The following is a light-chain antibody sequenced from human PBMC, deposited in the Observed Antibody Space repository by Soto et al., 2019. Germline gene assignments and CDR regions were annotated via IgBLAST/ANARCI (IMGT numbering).Light chain of an antibody. CDR2: DVS. Sequence: QSALTQPASVSGSPGQSITISCTGTSSDVGGYNYVSWYQQHPGKAPKLMIYDVSNRPSGVSIRFSGSKSGNTASLTISGHQGEDEAYYYCSSYTLSSTLFGGGTKLTVL. V-gene: IGLV2-14*01. CDR1: SSDVGGYNY. CDR3: SSYTLSSTL. J-gene: IGLJ2*01.